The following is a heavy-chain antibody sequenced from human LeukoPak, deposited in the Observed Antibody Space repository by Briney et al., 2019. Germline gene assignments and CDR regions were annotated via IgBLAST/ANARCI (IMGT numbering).Heavy chain of an antibody. Sequence: GGSLRLSCVASEFNFFSYGMQWVRQAPGKGLVWVSCIFTDGSTTSYADSVKGRFTISRDNAKNTLYLEMKSLRVEDTAVYYCARGLPREVTLDYWGQGTLVTVSP. V-gene: IGHV3-74*01. J-gene: IGHJ4*01. D-gene: IGHD2-21*02. CDR2: IFTDGSTT. CDR1: EFNFFSYG. CDR3: ARGLPREVTLDY.